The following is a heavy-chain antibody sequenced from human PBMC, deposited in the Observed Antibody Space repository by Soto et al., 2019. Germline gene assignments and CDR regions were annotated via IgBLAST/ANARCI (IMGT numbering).Heavy chain of an antibody. V-gene: IGHV4-59*11. CDR1: GGSISNHY. CDR3: ARGGSHYDFWSGYPDPGFDY. CDR2: IYYSGST. Sequence: SQTLCLTCTVSGGSISNHYWSWIRQPPGKGLDWIGYIYYSGSTNYNPSLKSRVTISVDTSKNQFSLKLRSVTAADTAVYYCARGGSHYDFWSGYPDPGFDYWGQGTLVTVSS. D-gene: IGHD3-3*01. J-gene: IGHJ4*02.